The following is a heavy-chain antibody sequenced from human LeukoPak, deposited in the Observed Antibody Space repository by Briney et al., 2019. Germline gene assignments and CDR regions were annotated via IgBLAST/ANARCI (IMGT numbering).Heavy chain of an antibody. CDR3: ARKISYYDSRGPFDY. D-gene: IGHD3-22*01. J-gene: IGHJ4*02. CDR2: IWYDGSNK. CDR1: GFTFSSYG. Sequence: GGSLRLSCAASGFTFSSYGMHWVRQAPGKGLEWVAVIWYDGSNKYYADSVKGRFTISRDNSKNTLYLQMNSLRAEDTAVYYCARKISYYDSRGPFDYWGQGTLVTASS. V-gene: IGHV3-33*01.